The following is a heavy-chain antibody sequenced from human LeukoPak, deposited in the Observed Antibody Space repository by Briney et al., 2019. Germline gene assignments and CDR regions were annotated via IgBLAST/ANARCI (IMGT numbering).Heavy chain of an antibody. V-gene: IGHV1-2*02. J-gene: IGHJ3*02. Sequence: ASVKVSCKASGYTFTGYYMHWVRQAPGQGLEWMGWINPNSGGTNYAQKFQGRVTMTRDTSISTAYMELSRLRSDDTAVYYCARGPSARLGWGAFDIWGQGTMVTVSS. CDR3: ARGPSARLGWGAFDI. CDR2: INPNSGGT. D-gene: IGHD3-16*01. CDR1: GYTFTGYY.